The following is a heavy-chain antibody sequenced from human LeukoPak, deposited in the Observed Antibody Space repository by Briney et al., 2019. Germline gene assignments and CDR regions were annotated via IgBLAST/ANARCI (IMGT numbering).Heavy chain of an antibody. Sequence: PSETLSLTCTVTGGSISSSSYYWGWIRQPPGKGLEWIGSIYYSGSTYYNPSLKSRVTISVDTSKNQFSLKLSSVTAADTAVYYCARVPPYYYDSSGTFDYWGQGTLVTVSS. D-gene: IGHD3-22*01. CDR3: ARVPPYYYDSSGTFDY. V-gene: IGHV4-39*07. CDR1: GGSISSSSYY. CDR2: IYYSGST. J-gene: IGHJ4*02.